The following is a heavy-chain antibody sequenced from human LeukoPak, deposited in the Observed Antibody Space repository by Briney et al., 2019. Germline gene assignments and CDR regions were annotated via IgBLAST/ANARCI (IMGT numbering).Heavy chain of an antibody. J-gene: IGHJ4*02. CDR1: GYTFTGYF. CDR2: INPNSGDA. Sequence: ASVKVSCKASGYTFTGYFIHWVRKTPGQGLEWMGWINPNSGDANYARKFQGRVTMTRDTSITTAYMELSRLRSDDTAVYYCARSRRAENGEYPDYWGQGTLVTVSS. CDR3: ARSRRAENGEYPDY. D-gene: IGHD3-10*01. V-gene: IGHV1-2*02.